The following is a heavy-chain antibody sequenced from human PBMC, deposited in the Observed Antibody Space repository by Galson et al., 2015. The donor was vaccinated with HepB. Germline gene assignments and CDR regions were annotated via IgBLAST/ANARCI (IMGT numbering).Heavy chain of an antibody. J-gene: IGHJ4*02. Sequence: SVKVSCKASGGTFSSYAISWVRQAPGQGLERMGGIIPIFGTANYAQKFQGRVTITADKSTSTAYMELSSLRSEDTAVYYCARSYYYDSRIGYFDYWGQATLVTVSS. CDR2: IIPIFGTA. D-gene: IGHD3-22*01. V-gene: IGHV1-69*06. CDR3: ARSYYYDSRIGYFDY. CDR1: GGTFSSYA.